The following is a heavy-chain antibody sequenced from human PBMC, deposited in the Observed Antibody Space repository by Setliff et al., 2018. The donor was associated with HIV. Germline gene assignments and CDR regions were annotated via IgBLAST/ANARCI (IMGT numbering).Heavy chain of an antibody. D-gene: IGHD6-19*01. CDR1: GGSISSGSYY. CDR2: IYYSGST. V-gene: IGHV4-39*07. Sequence: KSSETLSLTCTVSGGSISSGSYYWGWIRQPPGKGLEWIGSIYYSGSTYYNPSLKSRVTISVDTSKNQFSLKLSSVTAADTAVYYCARDLYSSGWYGLYYYGMDVWGQGTTVTVS. J-gene: IGHJ6*02. CDR3: ARDLYSSGWYGLYYYGMDV.